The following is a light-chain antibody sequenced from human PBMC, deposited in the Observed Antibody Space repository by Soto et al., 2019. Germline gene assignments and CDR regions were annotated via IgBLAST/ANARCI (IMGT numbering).Light chain of an antibody. J-gene: IGKJ1*01. CDR1: QGIRSD. V-gene: IGKV1-6*01. Sequence: IQMTQSPSSLSASVGDRVTITCRASQGIRSDLGWYQQRPGEAPKLLIYGVSSLQSGVPSRFSGSGSGTDFTLTISSLQPEDFATYYCLQDYDYPRTFGQGTKVEI. CDR3: LQDYDYPRT. CDR2: GVS.